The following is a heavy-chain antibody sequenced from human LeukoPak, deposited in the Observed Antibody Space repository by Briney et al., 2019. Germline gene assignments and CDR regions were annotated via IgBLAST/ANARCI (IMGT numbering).Heavy chain of an antibody. CDR3: ARKVHYDILTGYPTGHFDY. CDR1: GGSISSYY. D-gene: IGHD3-9*01. Sequence: SETLSLTCTVSGGSISSYYWSWIRQPLGKGLEWIGYIYYSGSTNYNPSLKSRVTISVDTSKNQFSLKLSSVTAADTAVYYCARKVHYDILTGYPTGHFDYWGQGTLVTVSS. CDR2: IYYSGST. J-gene: IGHJ4*02. V-gene: IGHV4-59*08.